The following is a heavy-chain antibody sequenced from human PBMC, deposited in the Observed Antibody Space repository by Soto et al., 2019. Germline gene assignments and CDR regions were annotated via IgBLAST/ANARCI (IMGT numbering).Heavy chain of an antibody. CDR3: ARDLGRQWLVSDY. D-gene: IGHD6-19*01. CDR1: GFTFSSYS. J-gene: IGHJ4*02. Sequence: EVQLVESGGGLVKPGGSLRLSCADSGFTFSSYSMNWVRQAPGKGLEWVSSISSSSSYIYYADSVNGRFTISRDNAKNALYLQMNSLSAEDTAVYYCARDLGRQWLVSDYWGQGTLVTVCS. V-gene: IGHV3-21*01. CDR2: ISSSSSYI.